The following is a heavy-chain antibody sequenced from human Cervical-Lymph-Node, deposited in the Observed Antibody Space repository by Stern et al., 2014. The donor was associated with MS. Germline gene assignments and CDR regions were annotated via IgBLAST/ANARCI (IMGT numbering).Heavy chain of an antibody. CDR1: GGSMNTDIYY. D-gene: IGHD2-21*02. J-gene: IGHJ3*02. Sequence: QVQLVESGPALVKVSQILSLTCTVSGGSMNTDIYYWTWIRQPAGKRLEWIGRIYITGRPDYTPSLKSRVTISVDPSKNQFSLKLSSVTAADTAVYYCARQRDLGPFDIWGQGTMVTVSS. CDR3: ARQRDLGPFDI. V-gene: IGHV4-61*02. CDR2: IYITGRP.